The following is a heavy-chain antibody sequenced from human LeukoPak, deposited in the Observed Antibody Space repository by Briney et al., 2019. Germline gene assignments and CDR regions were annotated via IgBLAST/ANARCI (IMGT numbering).Heavy chain of an antibody. V-gene: IGHV4-4*07. D-gene: IGHD6-6*01. CDR1: GGSISTYY. CDR3: GRXGYXSSSNYYYYMDV. J-gene: IGHJ6*03. CDR2: IYTSGST. Sequence: KPSETLSLTCTVSGGSISTYYWSWIRQPAGKGLEWIGRIYTSGSTNYNPPLKSRVTMSLDTSKNQFSLKLSSVTAADTAVYYCGRXGYXSSSNYYYYMDVWGKGTTVTVSS.